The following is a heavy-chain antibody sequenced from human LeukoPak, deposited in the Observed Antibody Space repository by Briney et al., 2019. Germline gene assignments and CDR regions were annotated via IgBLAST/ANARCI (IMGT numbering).Heavy chain of an antibody. Sequence: GGSLRLSCAASGFTFSSYGMHWVRQAPGKGLEWVAVISYDGSNKYYADSVKGRFTISRDNSKNTLYLQMNNLRAEDTAVYYCAKAIFRGYSYGKPYYFDYWGQGTLVTVSS. J-gene: IGHJ4*02. CDR3: AKAIFRGYSYGKPYYFDY. V-gene: IGHV3-30*18. CDR2: ISYDGSNK. CDR1: GFTFSSYG. D-gene: IGHD5-18*01.